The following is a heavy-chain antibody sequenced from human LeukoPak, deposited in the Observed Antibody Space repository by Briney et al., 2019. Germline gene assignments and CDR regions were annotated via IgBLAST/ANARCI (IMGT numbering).Heavy chain of an antibody. V-gene: IGHV3-30*18. CDR1: RFMFSSYG. D-gene: IGHD3-3*01. Sequence: PGGSLRLSCAASRFMFSSYGMHWVRQAPGKGLEWVAVISYDGSNEYYADSVKGRFTISRDNSKNTLYLQMNSLRGEDTAVYYCAKAGGGYYDYYYMDGWGKGTTVTVSS. CDR2: ISYDGSNE. CDR3: AKAGGGYYDYYYMDG. J-gene: IGHJ6*03.